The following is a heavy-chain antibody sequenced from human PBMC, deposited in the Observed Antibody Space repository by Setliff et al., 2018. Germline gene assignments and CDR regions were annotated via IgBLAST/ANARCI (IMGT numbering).Heavy chain of an antibody. J-gene: IGHJ4*02. CDR1: GYNFITLG. CDR3: ARGRGPDIVVTIPGDY. D-gene: IGHD2-15*01. Sequence: ASVKVSCKTSGYNFITLGINWVRQAPGQGLEWVGWISPYSGKTDYAQKFQDRVIMTIDPSTTAAYMELKTLRSDDTAVYYCARGRGPDIVVTIPGDYWGQGTQVTVSS. V-gene: IGHV1-18*01. CDR2: ISPYSGKT.